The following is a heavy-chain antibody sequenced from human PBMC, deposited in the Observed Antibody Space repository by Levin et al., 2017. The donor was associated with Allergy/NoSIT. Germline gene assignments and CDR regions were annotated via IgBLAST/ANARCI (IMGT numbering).Heavy chain of an antibody. CDR2: ISGSGGST. V-gene: IGHV3-23*01. J-gene: IGHJ5*02. Sequence: GESLKISCAASGFTFSSYATSWVRKAPGKGLEWVSTISGSGGSTDYADSVKGRFTIYRDNSKNTLYLQMNSLRAEDTAVYYCAKCPHYYGSGSYSRPNWFDPWGQGTLVTVSS. CDR1: GFTFSSYA. D-gene: IGHD3-10*01. CDR3: AKCPHYYGSGSYSRPNWFDP.